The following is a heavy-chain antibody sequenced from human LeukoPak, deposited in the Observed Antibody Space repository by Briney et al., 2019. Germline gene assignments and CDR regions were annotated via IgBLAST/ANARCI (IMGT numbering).Heavy chain of an antibody. V-gene: IGHV3-23*01. CDR3: AKGHVLLWFGESNYFDY. Sequence: GGSLRLSCAASGFTFSSYAMSWVRQAPGKGLEWVSAISGSGGSTYYADSVKGRFTISRDNSKNTLYLQMNSLRAEDTAVYYCAKGHVLLWFGESNYFDYWGQGTLVTVSS. CDR2: ISGSGGST. D-gene: IGHD3-10*01. J-gene: IGHJ4*02. CDR1: GFTFSSYA.